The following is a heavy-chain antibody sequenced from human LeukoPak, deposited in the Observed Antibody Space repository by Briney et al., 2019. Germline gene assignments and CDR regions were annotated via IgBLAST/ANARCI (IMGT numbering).Heavy chain of an antibody. CDR2: MNPNSGNT. Sequence: ASVKVSCKSSGYTFTGYYLHWVRQATGQGLEGMGWMNPNSGNTGYAQKFQGRVTMTRNTSISTAYMELSSLRSEDTAVYYCARGQWLAEYYFDYWGQGTLVTVSS. D-gene: IGHD6-19*01. V-gene: IGHV1-8*02. J-gene: IGHJ4*02. CDR3: ARGQWLAEYYFDY. CDR1: GYTFTGYY.